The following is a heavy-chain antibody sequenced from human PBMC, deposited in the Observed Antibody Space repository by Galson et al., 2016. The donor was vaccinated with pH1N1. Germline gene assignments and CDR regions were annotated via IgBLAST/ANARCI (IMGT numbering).Heavy chain of an antibody. CDR1: GFSFSSFS. CDR2: IKEDGREA. Sequence: SLRLSCAASGFSFSSFSMTWVRQAPGKGLEWVANIKEDGREAYYVDSVKGRFTISRDNAKNSLHLQMNSLRGDDTALYYCARDLTRRGSLPGYYLDSWGQGALVTVSS. J-gene: IGHJ4*02. V-gene: IGHV3-7*01. CDR3: ARDLTRRGSLPGYYLDS. D-gene: IGHD1-14*01.